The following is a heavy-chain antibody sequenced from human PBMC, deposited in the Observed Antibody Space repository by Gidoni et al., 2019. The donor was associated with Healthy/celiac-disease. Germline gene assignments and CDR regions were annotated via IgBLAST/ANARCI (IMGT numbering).Heavy chain of an antibody. CDR3: ARDLTYRSGSYYYGMDV. Sequence: QVQLQESGPGLVKPSGTLSLTCAVSGGSISLSNWWRWVRQPPGKGLEWIGEIYHSGSPNYNPSIKSRVTISVDKSKNQFSLKLSSVTAADTAVYYCARDLTYRSGSYYYGMDVWGQGTTVTVSS. D-gene: IGHD1-26*01. CDR1: GGSISLSNW. J-gene: IGHJ6*02. V-gene: IGHV4-4*02. CDR2: IYHSGSP.